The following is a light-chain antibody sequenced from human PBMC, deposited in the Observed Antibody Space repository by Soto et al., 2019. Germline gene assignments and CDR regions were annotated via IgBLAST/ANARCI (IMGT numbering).Light chain of an antibody. CDR2: WAS. J-gene: IGKJ1*01. V-gene: IGKV4-1*01. Sequence: DLGMTQSPDSLAVSLGERATINCKSSQSVLYSSNNKNYLAWYQQKPGQPPKLLIYWASTRESGVPDRFSGSGSGTDFTLTISSLQAEDVAVYYCQEYYSTPWTFGQGTKVEIK. CDR3: QEYYSTPWT. CDR1: QSVLYSSNNKNY.